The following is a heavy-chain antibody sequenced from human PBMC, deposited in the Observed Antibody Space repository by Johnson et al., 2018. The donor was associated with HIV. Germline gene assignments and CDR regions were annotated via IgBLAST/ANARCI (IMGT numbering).Heavy chain of an antibody. D-gene: IGHD1-14*01. J-gene: IGHJ3*02. CDR1: GFTFSSYA. CDR2: IRYDGSNK. V-gene: IGHV3-33*08. Sequence: QVQLVESGGGVVQPGRSLRLSCAASGFTFSSYAIHWVRQAPGKGLEWVAFIRYDGSNKYYADSVKGRFTISRDNSKNTLYLQMNSLRAEDTAVYYCARGTTGQYHYDAFDIWGQGTMVTVSS. CDR3: ARGTTGQYHYDAFDI.